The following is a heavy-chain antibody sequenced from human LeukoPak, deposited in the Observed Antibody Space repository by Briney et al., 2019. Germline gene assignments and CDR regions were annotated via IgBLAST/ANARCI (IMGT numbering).Heavy chain of an antibody. V-gene: IGHV3-30*04. CDR3: AKDLYDFWSGHYYYYGMDV. CDR2: ISYDGSNK. Sequence: GGSLRLSCAASGFTFSSYAMHWVRQAPGKGLEWVAVISYDGSNKYYADSVKGRFTISRDNSKNTLYLQMNSLRAEDTAVYYCAKDLYDFWSGHYYYYGMDVWGQGTTVTVSS. CDR1: GFTFSSYA. D-gene: IGHD3-3*01. J-gene: IGHJ6*02.